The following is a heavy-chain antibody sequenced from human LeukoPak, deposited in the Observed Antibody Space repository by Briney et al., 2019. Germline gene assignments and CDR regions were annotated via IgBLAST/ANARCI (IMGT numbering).Heavy chain of an antibody. CDR1: GFTFSSYA. J-gene: IGHJ5*02. V-gene: IGHV3-23*01. Sequence: GGSLRLSCAASGFTFSSYAMSWVRQAPGKGLEWVSAISGSGGSTYYADSVKGRFTISRDNPKNTLYLQVNSLRAEDTAVYYCAPGGIAAAGGGWFDPWGQGTLVTVSS. CDR3: APGGIAAAGGGWFDP. CDR2: ISGSGGST. D-gene: IGHD6-13*01.